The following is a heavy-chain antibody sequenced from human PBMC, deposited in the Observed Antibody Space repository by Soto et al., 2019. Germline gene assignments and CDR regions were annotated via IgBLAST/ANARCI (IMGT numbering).Heavy chain of an antibody. Sequence: GSLRLSCAASGFTFSSYGMHWVRQAPGKGLEWVAVISYDGSNKYYADSVKGRFTISRDNSKNTLYLQMNSLRAEDTAVYYCAKDLKGSSWYPNWFDPWGQGTLVTVSS. J-gene: IGHJ5*02. V-gene: IGHV3-30*18. CDR1: GFTFSSYG. D-gene: IGHD6-13*01. CDR3: AKDLKGSSWYPNWFDP. CDR2: ISYDGSNK.